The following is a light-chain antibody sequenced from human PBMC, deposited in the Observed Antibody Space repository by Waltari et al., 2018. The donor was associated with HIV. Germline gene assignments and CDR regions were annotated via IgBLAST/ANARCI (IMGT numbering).Light chain of an antibody. CDR1: SSNIGSKT. J-gene: IGLJ1*01. Sequence: QSVLTQSPSASGTPGQRVTIYCSGSSSNIGSKTVNWYQQLPGTAKLLIYSRDQRPSGVPDRFSGSYSGTSASLAISGLQSEDEADYYCAAWDGSLIGYVFGTGTKVTVL. V-gene: IGLV1-44*01. CDR2: SRD. CDR3: AAWDGSLIGYV.